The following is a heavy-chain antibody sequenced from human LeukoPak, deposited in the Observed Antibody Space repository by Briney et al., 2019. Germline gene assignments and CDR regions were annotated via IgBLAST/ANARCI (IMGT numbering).Heavy chain of an antibody. Sequence: GVSVKVSCKASGYTFTSYYMRWVRQAPGQGLEWMGIINPSGGSTSYAQKFQGRVTMTRDTSTSTVYMELSSQRSEDTAVYYCARDSSLATITYAFDIWGQGTMVTVSS. V-gene: IGHV1-46*01. CDR2: INPSGGST. CDR3: ARDSSLATITYAFDI. D-gene: IGHD5-12*01. J-gene: IGHJ3*02. CDR1: GYTFTSYY.